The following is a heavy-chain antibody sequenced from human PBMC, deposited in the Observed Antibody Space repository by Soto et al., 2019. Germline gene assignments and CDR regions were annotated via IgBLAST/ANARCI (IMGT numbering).Heavy chain of an antibody. CDR2: TYYRGRT. V-gene: IGHV4-59*01. D-gene: IGHD3-16*01. Sequence: QVQLQESGPGLVKPSETLSLTCTVSGASISSYYWSWIRQPPGKGLEWIGYTYYRGRTNDYPSLKRRVTISVDTSKNQFSLKLSSVTAAATAVDYCAREWGPCGMDVWGQGTTVTVSS. CDR1: GASISSYY. CDR3: AREWGPCGMDV. J-gene: IGHJ6*02.